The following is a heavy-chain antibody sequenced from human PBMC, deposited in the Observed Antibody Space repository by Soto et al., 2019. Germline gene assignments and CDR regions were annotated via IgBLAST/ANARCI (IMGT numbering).Heavy chain of an antibody. CDR2: IYPGDSDT. D-gene: IGHD6-13*01. CDR1: GYSYTSYQ. V-gene: IGHV5-51*01. Sequence: EETLKNCCQGSGYSYTSYQICGVRQMPGKGLEWMGIIYPGDSDTRYSPSFQGQVTISADKSISTAYLQWSSLKASDTAMYYCARTSAAGKYYYGMDVWGQGT. CDR3: ARTSAAGKYYYGMDV. J-gene: IGHJ6*02.